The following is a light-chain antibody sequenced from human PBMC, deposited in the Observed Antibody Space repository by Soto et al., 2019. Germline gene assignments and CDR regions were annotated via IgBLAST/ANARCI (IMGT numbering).Light chain of an antibody. J-gene: IGKJ4*01. CDR2: LGS. CDR1: RSLLHSNGYNY. CDR3: AQGLQTPLN. Sequence: DIVLTQSPLSLPVTPGEPASISCRSSRSLLHSNGYNYLNWYLQKPGQSPQLLIYLGSNRASGVPDRFSGSGSGTDFTLKISRVEAEDVGVYYCAQGLQTPLNFGGGTKVDTK. V-gene: IGKV2-28*01.